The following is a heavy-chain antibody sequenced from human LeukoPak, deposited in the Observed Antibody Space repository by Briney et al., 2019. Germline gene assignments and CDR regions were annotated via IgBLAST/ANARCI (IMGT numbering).Heavy chain of an antibody. V-gene: IGHV3-23*01. Sequence: GGSLRLSCAASGFTFSSFAMSCVRQAPGKGLEWVSAISGSGGSRYYADSVQGRYSISRDNSKNTLYLQMNSLRAEDTAAYYCARMMYSSGWLAYFDYWGQGTLVTVSS. CDR1: GFTFSSFA. J-gene: IGHJ4*02. CDR3: ARMMYSSGWLAYFDY. CDR2: ISGSGGSR. D-gene: IGHD6-19*01.